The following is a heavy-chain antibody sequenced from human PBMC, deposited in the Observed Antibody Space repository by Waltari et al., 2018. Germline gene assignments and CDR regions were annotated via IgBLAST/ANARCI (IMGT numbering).Heavy chain of an antibody. J-gene: IGHJ3*02. CDR1: GFTIGDYA. Sequence: EVQLVESGGGLVQPGRSLRLSCTASGFTIGDYAMSWVRQAPGKGLEWVGFIRSKAYGGTTEYAASVKGRFTISRDDSKSIAYLQMNSLKTEDTAVYYCTRDLWGQPLPDAFDIWGQGTMVTVSS. V-gene: IGHV3-49*04. CDR2: IRSKAYGGTT. D-gene: IGHD6-13*01. CDR3: TRDLWGQPLPDAFDI.